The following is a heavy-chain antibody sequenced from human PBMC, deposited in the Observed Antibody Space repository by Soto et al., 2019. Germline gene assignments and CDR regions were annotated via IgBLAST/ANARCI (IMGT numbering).Heavy chain of an antibody. CDR3: ARDGGGSYYASMDV. D-gene: IGHD1-26*01. J-gene: IGHJ6*02. CDR2: INPNSGGT. Sequence: ASVKVSCKASGYTFTNFAIHWVRQAPGQRLEWMGWINPNSGGTNYAQKFQGWVTMTRDTSISTAYMELSRLRSDDTAVYYCARDGGGSYYASMDVWGQGTTVTVSS. CDR1: GYTFTNFA. V-gene: IGHV1-2*04.